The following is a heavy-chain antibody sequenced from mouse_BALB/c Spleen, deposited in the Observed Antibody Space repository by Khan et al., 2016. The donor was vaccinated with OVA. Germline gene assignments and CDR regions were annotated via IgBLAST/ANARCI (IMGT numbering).Heavy chain of an antibody. CDR1: GYIFTNYT. CDR3: ASYYRYPAWFAY. CDR2: INPTSGYT. V-gene: IGHV1-4*01. J-gene: IGHJ3*01. D-gene: IGHD2-14*01. Sequence: VQLQESGAELARPGASVKMSCKASGYIFTNYTMHWVKQRPGQGLEWIGYINPTSGYTNYSQKFKDKATLTADKSSSTAYMQLSSLTSEDSAVYCCASYYRYPAWFAYWGQGTLVTVSA.